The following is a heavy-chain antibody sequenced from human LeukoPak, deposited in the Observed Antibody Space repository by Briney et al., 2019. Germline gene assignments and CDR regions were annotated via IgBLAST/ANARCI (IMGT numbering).Heavy chain of an antibody. CDR2: IYHSGST. D-gene: IGHD6-13*01. J-gene: IGHJ5*02. CDR1: GYSISSGYY. CDR3: AREGAAAGTRWFDP. Sequence: SETLSLTCTVSGYSISSGYYWGWIRQPPGKGLEWIGSIYHSGSTYYNPSLKSRVTISVDTSKNQFSLKLSSVTAADTAVYYCAREGAAAGTRWFDPWGQGTLVTVSS. V-gene: IGHV4-38-2*02.